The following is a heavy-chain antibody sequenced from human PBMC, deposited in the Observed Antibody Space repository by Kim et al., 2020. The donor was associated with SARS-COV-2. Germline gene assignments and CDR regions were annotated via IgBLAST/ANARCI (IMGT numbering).Heavy chain of an antibody. CDR1: GFTFSDYY. V-gene: IGHV3-11*06. Sequence: GGSLRLSCAASGFTFSDYYMSWIRQAPGKGLECVSYISSSSSYTNYADSVKGRFTISRDNAKNSLYLQMNSLRAEDTAVYYCASHPGSSGYYLAYWGQGTLVTFSS. D-gene: IGHD3-22*01. CDR2: ISSSSSYT. CDR3: ASHPGSSGYYLAY. J-gene: IGHJ4*02.